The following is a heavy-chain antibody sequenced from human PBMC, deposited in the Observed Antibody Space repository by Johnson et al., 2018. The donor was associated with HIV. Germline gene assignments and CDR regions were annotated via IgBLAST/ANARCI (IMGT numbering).Heavy chain of an antibody. CDR3: AKTEDRGYRMETGAFDI. V-gene: IGHV3-33*06. J-gene: IGHJ3*02. CDR2: IWFDGSNN. Sequence: QVQLVESGGGVVQSGRSLRLSCAASGFTFSTYGMHWVRQAPGKGLEWAAVIWFDGSNNYYADSVKGRFTISRDNSKNTLYLQMNSLRAEDTAVYYCAKTEDRGYRMETGAFDIWGQGTMVTVSS. CDR1: GFTFSTYG. D-gene: IGHD5-18*01.